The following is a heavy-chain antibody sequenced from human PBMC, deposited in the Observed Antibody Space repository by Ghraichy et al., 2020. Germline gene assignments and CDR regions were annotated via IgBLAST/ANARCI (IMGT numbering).Heavy chain of an antibody. CDR2: ISSSSSYI. D-gene: IGHD3-10*01. CDR3: ARDALRNYYGSGSYPKPYYYYMDV. J-gene: IGHJ6*03. CDR1: GFTFSSYS. Sequence: GESLNISCAASGFTFSSYSMNWVRQAPGKGLEWVSSISSSSSYIYYADLVKGRFTISRDNAKNSLYLQMNSLRAEDTAVYYCARDALRNYYGSGSYPKPYYYYMDVWGKGTTVTVSS. V-gene: IGHV3-21*01.